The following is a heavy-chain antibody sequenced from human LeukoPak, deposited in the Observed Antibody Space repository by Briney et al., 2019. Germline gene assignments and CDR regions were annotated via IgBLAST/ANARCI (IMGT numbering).Heavy chain of an antibody. CDR2: ISDYSGNP. V-gene: IGHV1-18*01. CDR3: ARDSLLAAPYTDH. J-gene: IGHJ4*02. Sequence: ASVKVSCKASGYTLTSYGIIWVRQAPGQGLEWMGWISDYSGNPNYAQKFQDRVTMTADTFTSTAYMELRSLRSNDTAVYFCARDSLLAAPYTDHWGQGTLVTVSS. D-gene: IGHD3-10*01. CDR1: GYTLTSYG.